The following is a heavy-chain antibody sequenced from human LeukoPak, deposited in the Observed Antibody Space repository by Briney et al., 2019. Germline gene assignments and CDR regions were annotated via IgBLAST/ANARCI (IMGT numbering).Heavy chain of an antibody. V-gene: IGHV3-23*01. CDR1: GFTFSSYA. D-gene: IGHD6-19*01. CDR3: AKGVAVAEGFVY. CDR2: ISGSGGTT. Sequence: GGSLRLSGAASGFTFSSYAMSWVRQAPGKGLEWVSAISGSGGTTYYADSVKGRFTISRENSKITLYLQRNSLRAEDMAVYYCAKGVAVAEGFVYWGQGTLVTVSS. J-gene: IGHJ4*02.